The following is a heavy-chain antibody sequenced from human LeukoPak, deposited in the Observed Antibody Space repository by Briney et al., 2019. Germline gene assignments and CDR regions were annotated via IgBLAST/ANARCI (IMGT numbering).Heavy chain of an antibody. Sequence: PGGSLRLSCVASGFSFSSSDMNWVRRAPGKGLEWASYISSGGSTVYYADSVKGRFTISRDNAKNSLYLQMNSLRAEDTAVYYCARADYWGQGTLVTVSS. CDR2: ISSGGSTV. V-gene: IGHV3-48*03. J-gene: IGHJ4*02. CDR3: ARADY. CDR1: GFSFSSSD.